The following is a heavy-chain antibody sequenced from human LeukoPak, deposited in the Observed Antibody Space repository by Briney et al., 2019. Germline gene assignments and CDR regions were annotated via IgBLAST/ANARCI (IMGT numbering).Heavy chain of an antibody. CDR1: GFIFSNYW. CDR3: ARPGDGFDY. D-gene: IGHD3-10*01. J-gene: IGHJ4*02. CDR2: VKTDGSIT. V-gene: IGHV3-74*01. Sequence: GGSLRLSCAASGFIFSNYWMHWVRHAPGKGLEWVSRVKTDGSITSYADSVKGRFIISRDNAKNTLYLQMNSLRAEDTAVYYCARPGDGFDYWGQGTLVTVSS.